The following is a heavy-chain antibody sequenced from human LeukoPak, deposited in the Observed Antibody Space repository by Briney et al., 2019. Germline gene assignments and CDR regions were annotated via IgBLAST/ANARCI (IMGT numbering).Heavy chain of an antibody. V-gene: IGHV3-7*01. CDR3: AREDSSGYYSYFDY. Sequence: SGGSLRLSCAASGFTFSSYWMSWVRQAPGKGLEWVANIKQDGSEKYYVDSVKGRFTISRDNAKNSLYLQMNSLRAEDTAVYYCAREDSSGYYSYFDYWGQGTLVTVSS. CDR2: IKQDGSEK. J-gene: IGHJ4*02. CDR1: GFTFSSYW. D-gene: IGHD3-22*01.